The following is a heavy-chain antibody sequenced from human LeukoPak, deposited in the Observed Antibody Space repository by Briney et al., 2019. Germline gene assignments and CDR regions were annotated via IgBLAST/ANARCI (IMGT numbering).Heavy chain of an antibody. CDR3: ARQGDYDTYYYYYMDV. CDR2: IYPGDSDT. J-gene: IGHJ6*03. D-gene: IGHD4-17*01. V-gene: IGHV5-51*01. Sequence: GESLKISCKASGYDFTTSWIGWVRQMPGKGLEWMGIIYPGDSDTRYSPSFQGQVTISADKSISTAYLQWSSLKASDTAMYYCARQGDYDTYYYYYMDVWGKGTTVTVSS. CDR1: GYDFTTSW.